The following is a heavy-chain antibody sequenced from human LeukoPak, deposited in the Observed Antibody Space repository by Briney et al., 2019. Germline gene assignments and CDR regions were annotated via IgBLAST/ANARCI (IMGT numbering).Heavy chain of an antibody. CDR1: GGSINSSNSY. V-gene: IGHV4-39*07. J-gene: IGHJ4*02. Sequence: PSETLSLTCTVSGGSINSSNSYWGWIRQSPGTGLEWIGNIYSSGRTYYNPSLRSRVTISIDTSENRFSLMLSSVTAADTAVYYCARTREGPHTGIDYWGQGTLVTVSS. CDR2: IYSSGRT. D-gene: IGHD5-18*01. CDR3: ARTREGPHTGIDY.